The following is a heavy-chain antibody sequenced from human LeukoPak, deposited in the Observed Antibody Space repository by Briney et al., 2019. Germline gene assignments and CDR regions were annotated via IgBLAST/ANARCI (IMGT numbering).Heavy chain of an antibody. D-gene: IGHD3-22*01. J-gene: IGHJ5*02. CDR3: ARDCVIVRGSSGWFDP. CDR1: GFTFSSYA. Sequence: PGGSLRLSCAASGFTFSSYAMHWVRQAPGKGLEWVAVISYDGSNKYYADSVKGRFTISRDNSKNTLYLQMNSLRAEDTAVYYCARDCVIVRGSSGWFDPWGQGTLVTVSS. V-gene: IGHV3-30-3*01. CDR2: ISYDGSNK.